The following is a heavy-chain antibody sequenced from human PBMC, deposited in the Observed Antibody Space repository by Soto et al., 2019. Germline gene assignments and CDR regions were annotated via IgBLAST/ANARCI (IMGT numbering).Heavy chain of an antibody. J-gene: IGHJ6*01. CDR1: GFTFSSYA. Sequence: GGSLRLSCAASGFTFSSYAMSWVRQAPGRGLEWVSAISGSGGSTYYADSVKGRFTISRDNSKNTLYLQMNSLRAEYTAVYYCAKGVVIAYYYYYGMDVWGQGTTVTSPQ. D-gene: IGHD3-3*01. CDR2: ISGSGGST. V-gene: IGHV3-23*01. CDR3: AKGVVIAYYYYYGMDV.